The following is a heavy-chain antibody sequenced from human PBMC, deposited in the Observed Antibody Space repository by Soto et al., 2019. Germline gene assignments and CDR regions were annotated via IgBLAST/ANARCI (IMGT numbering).Heavy chain of an antibody. Sequence: EASVKVSCKASGGTLSSYAISWVRQAPGQGLEWMGGIIPIFGTANYAQKFQGRVTITADESTSTAYMELSSLRSEDTAVYYCARGEDYGGRVRMGMDVWGQGTTVTVSS. CDR1: GGTLSSYA. CDR3: ARGEDYGGRVRMGMDV. V-gene: IGHV1-69*13. CDR2: IIPIFGTA. J-gene: IGHJ6*02. D-gene: IGHD4-17*01.